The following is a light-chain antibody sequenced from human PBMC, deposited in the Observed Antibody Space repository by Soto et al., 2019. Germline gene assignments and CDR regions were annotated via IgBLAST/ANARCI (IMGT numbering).Light chain of an antibody. V-gene: IGKV4-1*01. J-gene: IGKJ2*01. CDR2: WAS. Sequence: DIVMTQSPDSLAVSLGERATINCKSSQSVLYTSNNKNYLAWYQQKPGQPPKLLIYWASTRESGVPDRFSGSGSGTDFTLTISSLRAEDVAVYYCQQHYNPPYTFGQGAKLELK. CDR1: QSVLYTSNNKNY. CDR3: QQHYNPPYT.